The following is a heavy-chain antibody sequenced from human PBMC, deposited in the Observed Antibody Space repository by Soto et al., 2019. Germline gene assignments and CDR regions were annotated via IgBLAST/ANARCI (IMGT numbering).Heavy chain of an antibody. CDR2: IKSKTDGGTT. CDR1: GFTFSNAW. J-gene: IGHJ3*02. V-gene: IGHV3-15*07. Sequence: PGGSLRLSCAASGFTFSNAWMNWVRQAPGKGLEWVGRIKSKTDGGTTDYAAPVKGRFTISRDDSKNTLYLQMNSLKTEDTAVYYCTTDYRDFWSGSYLDDAFDIWGQGTMVTVSS. CDR3: TTDYRDFWSGSYLDDAFDI. D-gene: IGHD3-3*01.